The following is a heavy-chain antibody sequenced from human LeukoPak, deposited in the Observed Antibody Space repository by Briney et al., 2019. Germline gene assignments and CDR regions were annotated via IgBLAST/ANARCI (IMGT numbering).Heavy chain of an antibody. CDR3: VRDSSDYYDSSGYYWA. D-gene: IGHD3-22*01. J-gene: IGHJ4*02. CDR2: IIPIFGTA. V-gene: IGHV1-69*05. Sequence: SVKVSCKASGGTFSSYAISWVRQAPGQGLEWMGRIIPIFGTANYAQKFQGRVTITTDESTSTAYMELSSLRSEDTAVYYCVRDSSDYYDSSGYYWAWGQGTLVTVSS. CDR1: GGTFSSYA.